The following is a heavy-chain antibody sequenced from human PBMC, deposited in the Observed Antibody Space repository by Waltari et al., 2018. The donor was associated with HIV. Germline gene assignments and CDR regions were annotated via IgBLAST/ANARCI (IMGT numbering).Heavy chain of an antibody. Sequence: QVQLVESGGGVVQPGRSMRLFCAASGFTFSKYAMPWFRQAPGKGLEWVAVISFDGSNKYYADSVKGRLTISRDNSKNTLHLQMNSLRAEDTAVYYCVRDRSLKTWGQGTLVTVSS. D-gene: IGHD3-16*02. CDR1: GFTFSKYA. J-gene: IGHJ5*02. V-gene: IGHV3-30-3*01. CDR2: ISFDGSNK. CDR3: VRDRSLKT.